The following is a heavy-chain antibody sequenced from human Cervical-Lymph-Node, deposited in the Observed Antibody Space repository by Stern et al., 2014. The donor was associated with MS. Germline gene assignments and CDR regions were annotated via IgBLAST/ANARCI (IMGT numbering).Heavy chain of an antibody. Sequence: EVQLVESGAELKKPGESLRISCQGSGYSLTNTWIGWVRQMPGKGLEWMGIIYPGDSETRYSPSFQGPVTISADKSINTAYLQWSSLKASDTAMYYCARGRGIALRPDYWGQGTLVTVSS. CDR1: GYSLTNTW. V-gene: IGHV5-51*03. CDR2: IYPGDSET. J-gene: IGHJ4*02. CDR3: ARGRGIALRPDY. D-gene: IGHD6-13*01.